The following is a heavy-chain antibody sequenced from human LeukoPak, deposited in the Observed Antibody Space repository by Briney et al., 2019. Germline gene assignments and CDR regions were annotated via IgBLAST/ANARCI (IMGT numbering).Heavy chain of an antibody. J-gene: IGHJ2*01. D-gene: IGHD5-24*01. CDR3: ARRRWLQFPWYFDL. CDR2: INHSGST. Sequence: SETLSLTCAVYGGSFSGYYWSWIRQPPGKGLGWIGEINHSGSTNYNPSLKSRVTISVDTSKNQFSLKLSSVTAADTAVYYCARRRWLQFPWYFDLWGRGTLVTVSS. V-gene: IGHV4-34*01. CDR1: GGSFSGYY.